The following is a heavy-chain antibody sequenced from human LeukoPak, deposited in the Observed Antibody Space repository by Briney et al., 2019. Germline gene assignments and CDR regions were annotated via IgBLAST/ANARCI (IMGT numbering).Heavy chain of an antibody. CDR1: GFTFSSDS. CDR3: ARKPTQYYYYYYYMDV. CDR2: ISSSSSYI. Sequence: GGSLRLSCAASGFTFSSDSMNWVRQAPGKGLEWVSSISSSSSYIYYADSVKGRFTISRDNAKNSLYLQMNSLRAEDTAVYYCARKPTQYYYYYYYMDVWGKGTTVTVSS. J-gene: IGHJ6*03. V-gene: IGHV3-21*01.